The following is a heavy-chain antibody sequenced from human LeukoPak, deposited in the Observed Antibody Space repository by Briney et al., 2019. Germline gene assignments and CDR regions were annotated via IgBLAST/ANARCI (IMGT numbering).Heavy chain of an antibody. Sequence: ASVKVSCKASGYTFTSYYMHWVRQAPGQGLEWMGIINPSGGSTSYAQKFQGRVTMTRDTSTSTVYMEPSSLRSEDTAVYYCARRTNDYGDYGPSFDYWGQGTLVTVSS. CDR3: ARRTNDYGDYGPSFDY. D-gene: IGHD4-17*01. CDR2: INPSGGST. J-gene: IGHJ4*02. V-gene: IGHV1-46*01. CDR1: GYTFTSYY.